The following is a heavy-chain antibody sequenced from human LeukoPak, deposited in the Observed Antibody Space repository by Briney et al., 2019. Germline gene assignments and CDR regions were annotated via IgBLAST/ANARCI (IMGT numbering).Heavy chain of an antibody. D-gene: IGHD3-16*01. V-gene: IGHV3-48*01. CDR2: ISSSSSTI. Sequence: HPGGSLRLSCAASGFTFNSYSMNWVRQAQGKGLEWVSYISSSSSTIYYADSVKGRFTISRDNSKNLLVLQMNSLRVEDTAVYYCAREGGFDYWGQGTLVTVSS. CDR1: GFTFNSYS. CDR3: AREGGFDY. J-gene: IGHJ4*02.